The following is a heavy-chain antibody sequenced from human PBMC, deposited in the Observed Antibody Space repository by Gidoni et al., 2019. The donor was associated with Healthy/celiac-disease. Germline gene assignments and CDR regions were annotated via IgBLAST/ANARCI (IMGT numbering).Heavy chain of an antibody. CDR3: ARETTVVTQGWFDP. CDR1: GVSISSGSYY. V-gene: IGHV4-61*02. CDR2: IYTSGST. Sequence: QVQLQESGPGLVKPSQTLSLTCTVSGVSISSGSYYWRWIRQPAGKGLEWIGRIYTSGSTNYNPSLKSRVTISVDTSKNQFSLKLSSVTAADTAVYYCARETTVVTQGWFDPWGQGTLVTVSS. D-gene: IGHD4-17*01. J-gene: IGHJ5*02.